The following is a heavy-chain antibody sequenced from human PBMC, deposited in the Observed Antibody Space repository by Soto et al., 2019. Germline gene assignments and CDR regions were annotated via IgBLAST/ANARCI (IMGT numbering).Heavy chain of an antibody. Sequence: PGGSLRLSCAASGFTFGASALQWVRQASGKGLEWLGRIGSRGESYATTYDVSVKGRFTISRDDSKNTLYLQMNSLRAEVTAVYYCAKGPWQPPHCFDPWGLGTLVTVSS. CDR2: IGSRGESYAT. CDR3: AKGPWQPPHCFDP. J-gene: IGHJ5*02. CDR1: GFTFGASA. D-gene: IGHD6-13*01. V-gene: IGHV3-73*01.